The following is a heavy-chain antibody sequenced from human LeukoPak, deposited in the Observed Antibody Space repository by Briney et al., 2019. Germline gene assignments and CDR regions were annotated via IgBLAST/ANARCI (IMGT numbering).Heavy chain of an antibody. Sequence: ASVKVSCKASGYTFTSYDINWVRQAPGQGLEWMGWINPNSGGTNYAQKFQGRVTMTRDTSISTAYMELSRLRSDDTAVYYCARDIGNYYDSSGYFDYWGQGTLVTVSS. CDR3: ARDIGNYYDSSGYFDY. D-gene: IGHD3-22*01. CDR1: GYTFTSYD. CDR2: INPNSGGT. J-gene: IGHJ4*02. V-gene: IGHV1-2*02.